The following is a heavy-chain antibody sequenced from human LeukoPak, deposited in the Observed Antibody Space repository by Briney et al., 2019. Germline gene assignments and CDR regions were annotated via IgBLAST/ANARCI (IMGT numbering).Heavy chain of an antibody. J-gene: IGHJ3*02. CDR3: AREHCTNGLCYYDALDI. CDR2: NSPDSGTT. D-gene: IGHD2-8*01. V-gene: IGHV1-18*01. CDR1: GYTFNTNG. Sequence: ASVKISCKASGYTFNTNGICWVRQDPGQGLQWMGWNSPDSGTTTYAQRFQGRVTLTTDTSTDTAYMELRSLRSDDTAVYYCAREHCTNGLCYYDALDIWGQGTMVTVSS.